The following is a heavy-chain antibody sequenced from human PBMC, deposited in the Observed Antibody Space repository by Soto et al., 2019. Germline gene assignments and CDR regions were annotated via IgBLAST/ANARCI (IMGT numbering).Heavy chain of an antibody. CDR1: GFSFTSQW. CDR2: VYPSDSHT. D-gene: IGHD4-17*01. J-gene: IGHJ6*02. Sequence: PGESLKISCKGSGFSFTSQWIAWVRQMPGKGLEWMGTVYPSDSHTRYSPSFQGQVTISADKSISTAYLQWSSLKASDTAMYYCARHGSTVTTWLGYYYYGMDVWGQGTTVTVSS. V-gene: IGHV5-51*01. CDR3: ARHGSTVTTWLGYYYYGMDV.